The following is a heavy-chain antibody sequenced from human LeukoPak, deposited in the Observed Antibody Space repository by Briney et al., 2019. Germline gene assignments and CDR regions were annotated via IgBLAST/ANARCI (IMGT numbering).Heavy chain of an antibody. D-gene: IGHD6-13*01. CDR3: ARDLPWGYSSSWYAPNYGMDV. V-gene: IGHV7-4-1*02. J-gene: IGHJ6*02. CDR1: GYTFTSYA. CDR2: INTNTGNP. Sequence: ASVKVSCKASGYTFTSYAMNWVRQAPGQGLEWMGWINTNTGNPTYAQGFTGRSVLSLDTSVSTAYLQISSLKAEDTAVYYCARDLPWGYSSSWYAPNYGMDVWGQGTTVTVSS.